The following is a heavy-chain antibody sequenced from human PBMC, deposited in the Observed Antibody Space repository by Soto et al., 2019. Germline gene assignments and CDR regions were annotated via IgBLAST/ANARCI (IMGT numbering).Heavy chain of an antibody. J-gene: IGHJ4*02. CDR2: IYYSGST. CDR3: AGDSLGIATPGTFDN. CDR1: GGSISSGDYY. V-gene: IGHV4-30-4*01. D-gene: IGHD6-13*01. Sequence: GPGPKTPSETLSLTCTVSGGSISSGDYYWSWIRQPPGKGLEWIGYIYYSGSTYHNPSLKSRVTMSVDTSKNQFSLSLSSVTAADTAIYFCAGDSLGIATPGTFDNWGQGTLVTVSS.